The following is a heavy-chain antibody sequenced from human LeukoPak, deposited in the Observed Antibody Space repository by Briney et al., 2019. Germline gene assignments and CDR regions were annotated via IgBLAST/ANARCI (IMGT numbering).Heavy chain of an antibody. J-gene: IGHJ4*02. Sequence: SETLSLTCTVSGGSMSSGSYYWSWIRQPAGRGLEWIGRIYASGSTNYNPSLKSRVTISLDMSKNQFSLKLSSVTAADTAVYYCARGPHCSGGACHSVSDYWGQGTLVTVSS. V-gene: IGHV4-61*02. D-gene: IGHD2-15*01. CDR1: GGSMSSGSYY. CDR2: IYASGST. CDR3: ARGPHCSGGACHSVSDY.